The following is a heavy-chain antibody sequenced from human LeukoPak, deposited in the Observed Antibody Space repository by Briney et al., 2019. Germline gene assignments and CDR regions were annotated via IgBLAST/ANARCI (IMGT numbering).Heavy chain of an antibody. Sequence: GGSLRLSCAASGFSFNTYGIHWVRQAPGKGLEWVAFIRYDGTNQYYADSVKGRFTISRDNSKNMVYLHMRSLRAEDTAVYFCPKDRDHNLIRPIDYWGQGTLVTVSS. V-gene: IGHV3-30*02. CDR2: IRYDGTNQ. D-gene: IGHD1-14*01. CDR1: GFSFNTYG. CDR3: PKDRDHNLIRPIDY. J-gene: IGHJ4*02.